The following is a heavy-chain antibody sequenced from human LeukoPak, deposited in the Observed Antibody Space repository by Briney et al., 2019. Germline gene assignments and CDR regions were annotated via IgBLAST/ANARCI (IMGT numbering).Heavy chain of an antibody. D-gene: IGHD3-10*01. CDR1: GGSITNYY. CDR2: IHYSGST. Sequence: SETLSLTCTVSGGSITNYYWRWIRQPPGKGLEWIGYIHYSGSTKYKSSLKSRVTISVDTSKKQFSLKLSSVTAADTAVYYCARGNGSGSAARVNYYYYYYMDVWGKGTTVTISS. J-gene: IGHJ6*03. V-gene: IGHV4-59*12. CDR3: ARGNGSGSAARVNYYYYYYMDV.